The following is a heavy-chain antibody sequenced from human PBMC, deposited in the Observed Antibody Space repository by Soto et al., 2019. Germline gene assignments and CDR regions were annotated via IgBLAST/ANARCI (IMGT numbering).Heavy chain of an antibody. V-gene: IGHV5-51*01. CDR3: ARSDSSGNDAFDI. D-gene: IGHD3-22*01. J-gene: IGHJ3*02. CDR1: GYRFSTYW. CDR2: IYPGDSDT. Sequence: GESLKISCKGSGYRFSTYWIGWVRQMPGKGLEWMGIIYPGDSDTRYSPSFQGQVTISADKSISTAYLQWSSLKASDTAMYYCARSDSSGNDAFDIWGQGTMVTVSS.